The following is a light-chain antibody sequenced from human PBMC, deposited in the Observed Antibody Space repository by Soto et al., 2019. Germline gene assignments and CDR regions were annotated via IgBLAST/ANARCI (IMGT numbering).Light chain of an antibody. J-gene: IGLJ2*01. CDR2: DVN. V-gene: IGLV2-11*01. Sequence: QSLLTPPRSVSGSPGQSVTISCTGTSSDVGNYAYVSRYLQYPGKAPKLMIYDVNKRPSGVPDRFSGSKSGNTASPTISGLQADDEADYYCCSYTGAYTVVFGGGTKVTVI. CDR3: CSYTGAYTVV. CDR1: SSDVGNYAY.